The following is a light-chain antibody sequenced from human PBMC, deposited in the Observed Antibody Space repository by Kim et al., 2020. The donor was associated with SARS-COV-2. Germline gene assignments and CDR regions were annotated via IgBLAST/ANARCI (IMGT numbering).Light chain of an antibody. CDR1: QSVSSY. Sequence: LSPGERATLSCRASQSVSSYLAWYQQKPGQAPRLLIYDASNRATGIPARFSGSGSGTDFTLTLSSLEPDDFAVYYCQQRTSWPVTFGQGTRLEIK. J-gene: IGKJ5*01. V-gene: IGKV3-11*01. CDR2: DAS. CDR3: QQRTSWPVT.